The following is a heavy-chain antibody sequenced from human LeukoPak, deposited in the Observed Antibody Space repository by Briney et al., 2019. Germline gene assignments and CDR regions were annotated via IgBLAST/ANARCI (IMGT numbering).Heavy chain of an antibody. CDR3: ARASGDQRGNAFDI. Sequence: ASVKVSCKASGYTFTGYYMHWVRQAPGQGLEWMGRINPNSGGTNYAQKYQGRVTMTRDTSISTPSTELSRLRSDDTGVYYCARASGDQRGNAFDIWGQGTMVSVSS. CDR2: INPNSGGT. V-gene: IGHV1-2*05. D-gene: IGHD4-17*01. CDR1: GYTFTGYY. J-gene: IGHJ3*02.